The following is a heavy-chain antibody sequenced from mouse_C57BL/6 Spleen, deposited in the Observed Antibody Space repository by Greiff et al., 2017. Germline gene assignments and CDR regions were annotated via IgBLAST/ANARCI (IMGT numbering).Heavy chain of an antibody. Sequence: QVQLQQPGAELVKPGASVKLSCKASGYTFTSYWMHWVKQRPGQGLEWIGMIHPNSGSTNYNEKFKSKATLTVDKSSSTAYMQLSSLTSEDSAVYYCASPLYYLYYFDYWGQGTTLTVSS. CDR1: GYTFTSYW. D-gene: IGHD2-1*01. CDR2: IHPNSGST. J-gene: IGHJ2*01. V-gene: IGHV1-64*01. CDR3: ASPLYYLYYFDY.